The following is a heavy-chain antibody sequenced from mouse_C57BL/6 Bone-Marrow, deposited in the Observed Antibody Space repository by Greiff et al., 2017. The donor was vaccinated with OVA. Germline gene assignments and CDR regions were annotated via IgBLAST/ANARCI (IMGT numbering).Heavy chain of an antibody. CDR3: APQGVTPRGAWFAY. CDR2: IWRGGST. D-gene: IGHD2-5*01. CDR1: GFSLTSYG. Sequence: QVQLQQSGPGLVQPSQSLSITCTVSGFSLTSYGVHWVRQSPGKGLEWLGVIWRGGSTDYNADFMSRLSITKDNSKSQVFFKMNSLQADDTSIYYGAPQGVTPRGAWFAYWGQGTLVTVSA. J-gene: IGHJ3*01. V-gene: IGHV2-5*01.